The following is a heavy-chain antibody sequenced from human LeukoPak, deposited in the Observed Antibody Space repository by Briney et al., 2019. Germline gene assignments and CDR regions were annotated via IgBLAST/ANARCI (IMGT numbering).Heavy chain of an antibody. CDR1: GGTFSSYA. D-gene: IGHD2-2*01. CDR3: ATQPQYCSSTSCYSDY. V-gene: IGHV1-69*01. Sequence: SVKVSCKASGGTFSSYAISWVRQAPRQGLEWMGGIIPIFGTANYAQKFQGRVTITADESTSTAYMELSSLRSEDTAVYYCATQPQYCSSTSCYSDYWGQGTLVTVSS. J-gene: IGHJ4*02. CDR2: IIPIFGTA.